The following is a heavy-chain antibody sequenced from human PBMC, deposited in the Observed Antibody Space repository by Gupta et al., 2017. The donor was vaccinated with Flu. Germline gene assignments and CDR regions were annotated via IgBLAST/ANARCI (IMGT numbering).Heavy chain of an antibody. CDR3: AKGANWAFEI. D-gene: IGHD1-1*01. Sequence: EVQLLESGGGLAQPGGTLRLSCVASGFTFTNYAMRWVRQAPGKGLGWVSTVSGGGSNSYYADSVKGRFTISGDSSKKTVYLKMNSLRVEDTAVYYCAKGANWAFEIWGQGTMVTVSS. J-gene: IGHJ3*02. V-gene: IGHV3-23*01. CDR1: GFTFTNYA. CDR2: VSGGGSNS.